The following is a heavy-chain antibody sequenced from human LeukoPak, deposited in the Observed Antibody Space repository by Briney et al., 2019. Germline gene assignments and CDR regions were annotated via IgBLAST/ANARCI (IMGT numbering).Heavy chain of an antibody. J-gene: IGHJ3*02. CDR2: INPNSGGT. CDR3: ASTVLWFWELWLGDI. Sequence: ASVKVSCKASGYTFTGYYMHWVRQAPGQGLEWMGWINPNSGGTNYAQKFQGRVTMTRDTSISAAYMELSRLRSDDTAVYYCASTVLWFWELWLGDIWGQGTMVTVSS. CDR1: GYTFTGYY. D-gene: IGHD3-10*01. V-gene: IGHV1-2*02.